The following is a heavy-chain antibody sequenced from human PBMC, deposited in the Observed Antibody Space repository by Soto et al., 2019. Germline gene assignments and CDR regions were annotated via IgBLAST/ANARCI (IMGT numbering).Heavy chain of an antibody. Sequence: QVQLVQSGAEVKKPGASVKVSCKASGYTFTSYAMHWVRQAPGQRLEWMGWINAGNGNTKYSQKFQGRVTITRDTSASTAYMERSSLRSEDTAVYYCARVPPPKDYYDSSGYYDPYYFDYWGQGTLVTVSS. V-gene: IGHV1-3*01. CDR1: GYTFTSYA. D-gene: IGHD3-22*01. CDR3: ARVPPPKDYYDSSGYYDPYYFDY. CDR2: INAGNGNT. J-gene: IGHJ4*02.